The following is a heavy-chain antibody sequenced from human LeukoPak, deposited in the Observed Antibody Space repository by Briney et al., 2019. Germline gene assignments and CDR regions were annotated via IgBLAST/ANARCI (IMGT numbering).Heavy chain of an antibody. Sequence: ASVKVSCKASGYTFTGYYMHWVRQAPGQGLEWMGRINPNSGGTNYAQKFQGRVTMTRDTSISTAYMELSRLRSEDTAVYYCARGDDSSGYYYVNFDYWGQGTLVTVSS. V-gene: IGHV1-2*06. CDR1: GYTFTGYY. CDR3: ARGDDSSGYYYVNFDY. CDR2: INPNSGGT. J-gene: IGHJ4*02. D-gene: IGHD3-22*01.